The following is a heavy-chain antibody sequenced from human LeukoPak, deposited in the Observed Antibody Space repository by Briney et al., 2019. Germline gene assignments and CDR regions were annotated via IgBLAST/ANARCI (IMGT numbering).Heavy chain of an antibody. CDR3: ANSPESIAAAAYFDY. J-gene: IGHJ4*02. CDR2: IRYDGSNK. D-gene: IGHD6-13*01. CDR1: GFTFSSYG. V-gene: IGHV3-30*02. Sequence: PGGSLRLSCAASGFTFSSYGMHWVRQAPGKGLEWVAFIRYDGSNKYYADSVKGRFTISRDNSKNTPYLQMNSLRAEDTAVYYCANSPESIAAAAYFDYWGQGTLVTVSS.